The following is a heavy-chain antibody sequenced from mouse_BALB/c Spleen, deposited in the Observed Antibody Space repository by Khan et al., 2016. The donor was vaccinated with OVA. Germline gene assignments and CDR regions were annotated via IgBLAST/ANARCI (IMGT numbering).Heavy chain of an antibody. V-gene: IGHV3-8*02. CDR2: IIYTGYT. J-gene: IGHJ3*01. CDR3: ARSTYRYAFVY. CDR1: GDSITSGY. Sequence: VQLKESGPSLVKPSQTLSLTCSVTGDSITSGYWNWIRKFPGNKLEYMGYIIYTGYTYYNPSLKSRISIPRHTSKNQYYLQLSSVTDEDTATYYCARSTYRYAFVYWGQGTLVTVSA. D-gene: IGHD2-12*01.